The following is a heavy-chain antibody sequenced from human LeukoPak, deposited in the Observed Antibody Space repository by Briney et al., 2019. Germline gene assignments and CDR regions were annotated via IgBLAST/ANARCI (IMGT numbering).Heavy chain of an antibody. D-gene: IGHD2-21*02. Sequence: PGGSLRLSCAGSEFTFSTYGMHWVRQAPGKGLEWVGFIQYDGSNKYYADSVKGRFTISRDNAKNSLYLQMNSLRAEDTAVYYCARGRPAAYCGGDCPYYFDYWGQGTLVTVSS. V-gene: IGHV3-30*02. CDR2: IQYDGSNK. CDR1: EFTFSTYG. J-gene: IGHJ4*02. CDR3: ARGRPAAYCGGDCPYYFDY.